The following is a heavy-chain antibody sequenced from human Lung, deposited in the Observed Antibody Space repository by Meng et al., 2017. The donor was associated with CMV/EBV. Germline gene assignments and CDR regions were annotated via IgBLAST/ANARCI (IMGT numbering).Heavy chain of an antibody. CDR1: CVVNNNYTW. Sequence: QVHERGAGPSLVTQSVTLSLTGSGSCVVNNNYTWGAWLPRPTGKGLGWIEQIPNRGSSPYHPSLRTRVGMSTDKYKNQSFLKLTSVAAAETAVYHCLSRSGGSVWGQGTLVTVSS. CDR3: LSRSGGSV. V-gene: IGHV4-4*02. D-gene: IGHD3-10*01. CDR2: IPNRGSS. J-gene: IGHJ1*01.